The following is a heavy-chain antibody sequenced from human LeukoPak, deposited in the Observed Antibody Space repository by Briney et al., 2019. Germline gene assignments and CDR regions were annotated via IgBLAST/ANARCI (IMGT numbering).Heavy chain of an antibody. V-gene: IGHV4-59*01. Sequence: SETLSLTCSVSGGPTRSYYWSWLRQPPGKGLEWLGHMYYSGSTNYNPSLKSRVAMSVDTSKNQFSLKLTSVTAADTAVYYCARGLVAGAIDYWGQGTLVTVSS. D-gene: IGHD6-19*01. J-gene: IGHJ4*02. CDR3: ARGLVAGAIDY. CDR1: GGPTRSYY. CDR2: MYYSGST.